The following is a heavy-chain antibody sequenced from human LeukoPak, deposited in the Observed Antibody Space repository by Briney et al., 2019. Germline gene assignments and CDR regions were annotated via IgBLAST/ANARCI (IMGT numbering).Heavy chain of an antibody. CDR1: GYTFTSYE. D-gene: IGHD2-15*01. CDR3: ARGVPVRRFLLYCSGGSCYSHYMDV. J-gene: IGHJ6*03. Sequence: ASVKVSCKASGYTFTSYEINWVRQAPGQGLEGVGVMSPNSGSTGYAQKFRGRVTITRNTSISTSYMELSRLRSEDTAVYYCARGVPVRRFLLYCSGGSCYSHYMDVWGKGTTVTVSS. V-gene: IGHV1-8*03. CDR2: MSPNSGST.